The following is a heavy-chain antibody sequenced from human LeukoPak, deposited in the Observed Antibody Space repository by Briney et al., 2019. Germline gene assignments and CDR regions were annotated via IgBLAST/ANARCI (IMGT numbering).Heavy chain of an antibody. J-gene: IGHJ6*02. CDR3: AGATHVLRFLNYYYYGMDV. V-gene: IGHV4-59*08. CDR1: GGSISSYY. CDR2: IYYSGST. Sequence: KTSETLSLTCTVSGGSISSYYWSWIRQPPGKGLEWIGYIYYSGSTNYNPSLKSRVTISVDTSKNQFSLKLSSVTAADTAVYYCAGATHVLRFLNYYYYGMDVWGQGTTVTVSS. D-gene: IGHD3-3*01.